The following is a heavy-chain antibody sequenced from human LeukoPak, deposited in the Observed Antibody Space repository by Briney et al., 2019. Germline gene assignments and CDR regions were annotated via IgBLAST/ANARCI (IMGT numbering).Heavy chain of an antibody. V-gene: IGHV1-2*06. J-gene: IGHJ5*02. CDR3: VLEVLSSGWVS. CDR1: GYTFTRYY. CDR2: INPNSGGT. D-gene: IGHD6-19*01. Sequence: ASVKVSCKASGYTFTRYYMHWVRQAPGQGVEWMGRINPNSGGTNYVQKFQGRVTMTRDTSISTAYMELSRLRSDDTAVYYCVLEVLSSGWVSWGQGTLVTVSS.